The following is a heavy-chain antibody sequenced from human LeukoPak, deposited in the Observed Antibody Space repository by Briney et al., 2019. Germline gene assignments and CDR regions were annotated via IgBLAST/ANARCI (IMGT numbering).Heavy chain of an antibody. V-gene: IGHV3-30*02. Sequence: GGSLRLSCAASGFIFSTYGMYSVRQAPGNGLEWVAFIRHDGSIKNYADSVKGRSTISRNNSRNTVYLQMNSLRAEDTAVYYCAKDSLAEIDYWGQGTLVTVSS. CDR1: GFIFSTYG. CDR3: AKDSLAEIDY. J-gene: IGHJ4*02. D-gene: IGHD3-16*01. CDR2: IRHDGSIK.